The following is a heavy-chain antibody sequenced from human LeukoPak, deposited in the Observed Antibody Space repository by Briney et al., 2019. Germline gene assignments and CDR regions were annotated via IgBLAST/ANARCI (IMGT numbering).Heavy chain of an antibody. CDR2: ISYDGSNK. J-gene: IGHJ5*02. CDR1: GFTFSSYG. CDR3: AKDFAQWELPRFDP. Sequence: TGGSLRLSCAASGFTFSSYGMHWVRQAPGKGLEWVAVISYDGSNKCYADSVKGRFTISRDNSKNTLYLQMNSLRAEDTAVYYCAKDFAQWELPRFDPWGQGTLVTVSS. D-gene: IGHD1-26*01. V-gene: IGHV3-30*18.